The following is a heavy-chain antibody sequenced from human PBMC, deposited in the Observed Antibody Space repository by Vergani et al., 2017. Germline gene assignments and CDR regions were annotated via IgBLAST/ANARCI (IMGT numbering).Heavy chain of an antibody. Sequence: QVQLVQSGAEVKKPGSSVKVSCKASGCTFSSYAISWVRQAPGQGLEWMGGIIPSLGIANYAQKFQGRVTITANKSTSTAYMELSSLRSEDTAVYYFAAGPVWGDSGGYYSSGAFDRWSEGTMVTVSS. D-gene: IGHD3-22*01. V-gene: IGHV1-69*04. CDR3: AAGPVWGDSGGYYSSGAFDR. CDR2: IIPSLGIA. J-gene: IGHJ3*02. CDR1: GCTFSSYA.